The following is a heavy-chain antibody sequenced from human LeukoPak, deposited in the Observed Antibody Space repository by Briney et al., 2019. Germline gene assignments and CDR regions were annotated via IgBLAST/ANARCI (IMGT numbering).Heavy chain of an antibody. Sequence: SETLSLACAVYGVSFSDYYWNWIRQPPGKGLEWIGAINHSGSTNYNPSLKSRVTMSVDTFKNQFSLTLSSVTAADTAVYYCARVQDFETRGYYLGYWGDGTLVTVSS. CDR2: INHSGST. J-gene: IGHJ4*01. D-gene: IGHD5-12*01. V-gene: IGHV4-34*01. CDR3: ARVQDFETRGYYLGY. CDR1: GVSFSDYY.